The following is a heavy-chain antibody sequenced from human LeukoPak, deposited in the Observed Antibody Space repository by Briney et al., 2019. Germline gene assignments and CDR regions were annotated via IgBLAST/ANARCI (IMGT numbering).Heavy chain of an antibody. CDR2: ISSNGGST. Sequence: PGGSLRLSCAASGCTFSSYAMHWVRQAPGKGLEYVSAISSNGGSTYYANSVKGRFTISRDNSKNTLYLQMGSLRAEDMAVYYCARGPMPDYYDSSGSAFDIWGQGTMVTVSS. CDR1: GCTFSSYA. V-gene: IGHV3-64*01. CDR3: ARGPMPDYYDSSGSAFDI. D-gene: IGHD3-22*01. J-gene: IGHJ3*02.